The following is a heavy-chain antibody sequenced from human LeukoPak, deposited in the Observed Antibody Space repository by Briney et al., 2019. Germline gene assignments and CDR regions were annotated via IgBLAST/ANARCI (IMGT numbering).Heavy chain of an antibody. J-gene: IGHJ4*02. V-gene: IGHV1-2*02. D-gene: IGHD3-16*02. CDR1: GYTFTGYY. Sequence: GASVKVSCKASGYTFTGYYMHWVRQAPGQGLEWMGWINPNSGGTNYAQKFQGRVTMTRDTSISTAYMELSRLRSDDTAVYYCARAVTGPKYDYVWGSYRYTLGYWGQGTLVTVSS. CDR3: ARAVTGPKYDYVWGSYRYTLGY. CDR2: INPNSGGT.